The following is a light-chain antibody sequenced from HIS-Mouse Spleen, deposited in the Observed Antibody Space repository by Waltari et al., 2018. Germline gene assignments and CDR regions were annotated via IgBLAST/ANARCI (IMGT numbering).Light chain of an antibody. Sequence: DVVMTQSPLPLPVTLGQPASISCRSSQSLVYSDGNTYLNWYQQGPGQSPRRLIYKVSNRDCGVPDRFSGSGSGTDVTLKISRVEAGDGGVYYCMQALQTPFTFGPGTKVDIK. CDR3: MQALQTPFT. CDR1: QSLVYSDGNTY. J-gene: IGKJ3*01. CDR2: KVS. V-gene: IGKV2-30*01.